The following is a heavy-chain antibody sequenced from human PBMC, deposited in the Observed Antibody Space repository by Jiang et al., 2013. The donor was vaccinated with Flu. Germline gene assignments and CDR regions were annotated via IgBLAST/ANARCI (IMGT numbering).Heavy chain of an antibody. CDR3: AKETIEMPTTELVFNYHGMDV. CDR1: EDTFTSYA. V-gene: IGHV1-69*01. J-gene: IGHJ6*01. Sequence: GAEVKKPGSSVKVSCKASEDTFTSYAISWVRQAPGQGLEWMGAIIPVFGSSNYAQKFQGRVRITADGSTGTAYMEINSLTSDDTAVYYCAKETIEMPTTELVFNYHGMDVVGHEGPRSPST. CDR2: IIPVFGSS. D-gene: IGHD5-24*01.